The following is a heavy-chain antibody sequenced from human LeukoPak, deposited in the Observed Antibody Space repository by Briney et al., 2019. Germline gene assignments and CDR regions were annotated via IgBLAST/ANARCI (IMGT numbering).Heavy chain of an antibody. CDR1: GFTFSASA. J-gene: IGHJ3*02. V-gene: IGHV3-73*01. Sequence: PGGSLRLSCAASGFTFSASAMHWVRQASGKGLEWVGRIRSKANNYATAYAASVKGRFTISRDNSKNTLYLQMNSLRAEDTAVYYCARERSYRIAEDDAFDIWGQGTMVTVFS. CDR3: ARERSYRIAEDDAFDI. CDR2: IRSKANNYAT. D-gene: IGHD6-13*01.